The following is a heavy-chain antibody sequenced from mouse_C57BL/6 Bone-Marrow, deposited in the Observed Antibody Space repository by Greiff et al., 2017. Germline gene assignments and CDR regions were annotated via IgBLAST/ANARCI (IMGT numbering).Heavy chain of an antibody. CDR2: IHPSDSDT. Sequence: QVQLKQPGAELVKPGASVKVSCKASGYTFTSYWMHWVKQRPGQGLEWIGRIHPSDSDTNYNQKFKGKATLTVDKSSSTAYMQLSSLTSEDSAVYYWAIVDGYFYAMDYWGQGTSVTVSS. D-gene: IGHD2-3*01. V-gene: IGHV1-74*01. CDR3: AIVDGYFYAMDY. J-gene: IGHJ4*01. CDR1: GYTFTSYW.